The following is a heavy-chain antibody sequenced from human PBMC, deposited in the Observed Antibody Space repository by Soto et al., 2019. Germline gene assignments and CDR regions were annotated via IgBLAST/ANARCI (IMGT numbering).Heavy chain of an antibody. CDR2: IYYSGST. CDR3: ARDRLIVATIKDYYGMDV. V-gene: IGHV4-30-4*01. Sequence: QVQLQESGPGLVKPSQTLSLTCTVSGGSISSGDYYWSWIRQPPGKGLEWIGYIYYSGSTYYNPXXKSRVTISVDXXKXQXXLKLSSVTAADTAVYYCARDRLIVATIKDYYGMDVWGQGTTVTVSS. J-gene: IGHJ6*02. D-gene: IGHD5-12*01. CDR1: GGSISSGDYY.